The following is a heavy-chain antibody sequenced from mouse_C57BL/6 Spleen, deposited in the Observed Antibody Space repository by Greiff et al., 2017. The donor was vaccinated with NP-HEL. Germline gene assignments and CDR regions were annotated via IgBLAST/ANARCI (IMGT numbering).Heavy chain of an antibody. D-gene: IGHD1-1*01. V-gene: IGHV1-18*01. CDR2: INPNNGGT. CDR3: ARYGSSYHYAMDY. J-gene: IGHJ4*01. Sequence: VQLKQSGPELVKPGASVQIPCKASGYTFTDYNMDWVKQSHGKSLEWIGDINPNNGGTIYNQKFKGKATLTVDKSSSTAYMELRSLTSEDTAVYYCARYGSSYHYAMDYWGQGTSVTVAS. CDR1: GYTFTDYN.